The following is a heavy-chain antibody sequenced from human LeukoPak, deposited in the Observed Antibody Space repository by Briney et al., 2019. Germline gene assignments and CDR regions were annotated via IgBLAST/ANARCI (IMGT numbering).Heavy chain of an antibody. CDR1: GFTFRIYD. Sequence: PGGSLRLSCAASGFTFRIYDMNWVRQASGKGLEWVSYISSSGSTRSYADSVQGRFTISRDNAKNSLSLQMNSLRAEDTAVYYCARDSRYSREGMDVWGQGTTVTVSS. J-gene: IGHJ6*02. CDR3: ARDSRYSREGMDV. V-gene: IGHV3-48*03. D-gene: IGHD6-13*01. CDR2: ISSSGSTR.